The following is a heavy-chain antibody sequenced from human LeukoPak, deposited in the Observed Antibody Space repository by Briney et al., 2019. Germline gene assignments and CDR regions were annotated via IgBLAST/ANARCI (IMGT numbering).Heavy chain of an antibody. Sequence: GGSLRLSCAASGFTFSSYWMSWVRQAPGKGLEWVANIKQNGSEKYYVDSVKGRFTISRDNAKNSLYLQINTLRAEDTAVYYCARVDSEDAFDIWGQGTMVTVSS. J-gene: IGHJ3*02. CDR3: ARVDSEDAFDI. CDR1: GFTFSSYW. V-gene: IGHV3-7*01. CDR2: IKQNGSEK. D-gene: IGHD2-2*03.